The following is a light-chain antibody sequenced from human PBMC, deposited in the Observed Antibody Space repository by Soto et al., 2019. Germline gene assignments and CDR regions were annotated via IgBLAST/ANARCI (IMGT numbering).Light chain of an antibody. CDR2: GTS. Sequence: QSVLTQPPSVSGAPGQTVSISCTGSSSNIGAGYDVHWYQQLPGTAPKLLIYGTSNRPSGVPDRFSGSKSGTSASLAITGLQAEDEADYYCQSYDSSLSGVLFGGGTKLTVL. J-gene: IGLJ2*01. CDR1: SSNIGAGYD. CDR3: QSYDSSLSGVL. V-gene: IGLV1-40*01.